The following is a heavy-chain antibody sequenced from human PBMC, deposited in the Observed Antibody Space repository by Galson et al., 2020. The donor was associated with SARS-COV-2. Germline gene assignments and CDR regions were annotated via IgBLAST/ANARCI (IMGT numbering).Heavy chain of an antibody. CDR3: AHTMITFGGVIGPDY. D-gene: IGHD3-16*02. CDR2: IYWDDDK. CDR1: GFSLRTSGVG. J-gene: IGHJ4*02. V-gene: IGHV2-5*02. Sequence: SGPTLVKPTQTLTLTCTFSGFSLRTSGVGVGWIRQPPGKALEWLELIYWDDDKRYSPSLKSRLTITKDTSKNQVVLTMTNMDPVDTATYYCAHTMITFGGVIGPDYWGQGTLVTVSS.